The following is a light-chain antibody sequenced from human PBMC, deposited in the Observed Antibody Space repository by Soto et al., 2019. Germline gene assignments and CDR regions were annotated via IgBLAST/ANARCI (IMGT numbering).Light chain of an antibody. CDR3: QQYGSSLHT. Sequence: EIVLTQSPGTLSLSPGERATLSCRASQSLTSYLAWYQQKPGQAPRLLIYGASIRATGIPDRFSGSGSGTDFTLTISRLEPEDFAVYYCQQYGSSLHTSGGGTKVEIK. CDR2: GAS. V-gene: IGKV3-20*01. J-gene: IGKJ4*01. CDR1: QSLTSY.